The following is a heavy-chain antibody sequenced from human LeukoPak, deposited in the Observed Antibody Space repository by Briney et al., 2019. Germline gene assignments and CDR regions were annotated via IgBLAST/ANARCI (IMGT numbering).Heavy chain of an antibody. D-gene: IGHD6-19*01. CDR1: GFTFSSYS. J-gene: IGHJ4*02. V-gene: IGHV3-21*04. CDR2: ISSSSSYI. CDR3: ARQDISGWFFDY. Sequence: GGSLRLSCAASGFTFSSYSMNWVRQAPGKGLEWVSSISSSSSYIYYADSVKGRFTISRDNSQNTVFLQMNSLRAEDTAVYYCARQDISGWFFDYWGQGALVTVYS.